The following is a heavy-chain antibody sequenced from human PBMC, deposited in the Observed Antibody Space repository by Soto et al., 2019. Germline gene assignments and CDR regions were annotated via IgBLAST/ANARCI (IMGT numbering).Heavy chain of an antibody. CDR3: GRPGGDFVLPSDY. CDR2: IFYSGTA. J-gene: IGHJ4*02. D-gene: IGHD2-21*02. CDR1: GFTFSSYSMN. V-gene: IGHV4-39*01. Sequence: PGGSLRLSCAAFGFTFSSYSMNLVRQAPGKGLEWIGSIFYSGTAYYNPSLAGRVTMSVDTSKNQFSLNLNSVTAADTAVYFCGRPGGDFVLPSDYWGPGTLVTVSS.